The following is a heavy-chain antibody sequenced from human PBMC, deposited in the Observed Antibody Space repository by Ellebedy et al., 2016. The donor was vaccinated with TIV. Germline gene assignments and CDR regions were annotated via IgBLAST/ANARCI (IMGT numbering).Heavy chain of an antibody. CDR1: DGSINRYY. CDR3: ARVGWDGNWFDA. V-gene: IGHV4-59*01. Sequence: MPSETLSLTCTVSDGSINRYYWSWIRQTPGKELEWVGYVYSSGSTNYNPSLTSRLTISLNASKNQVSLKLSYVTAADTAVYYCARVGWDGNWFDAWGQGILVSVSS. CDR2: VYSSGST. D-gene: IGHD1-26*01. J-gene: IGHJ5*02.